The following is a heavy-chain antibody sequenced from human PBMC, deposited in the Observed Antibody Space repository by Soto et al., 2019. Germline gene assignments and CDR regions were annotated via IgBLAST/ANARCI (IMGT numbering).Heavy chain of an antibody. CDR2: TYYRSKWYN. J-gene: IGHJ6*02. CDR1: GDSVSSNSAA. D-gene: IGHD6-13*01. CDR3: ARDQEQQLVSNYYYGMDV. Sequence: SQTLSLTCAISGDSVSSNSAAWNWIRQSPSRGLEWLGRTYYRSKWYNDYAVSVKSRITINPDTSKNQFSLQLNSVTPEDTAVYYCARDQEQQLVSNYYYGMDVWGQGTTVTVSS. V-gene: IGHV6-1*01.